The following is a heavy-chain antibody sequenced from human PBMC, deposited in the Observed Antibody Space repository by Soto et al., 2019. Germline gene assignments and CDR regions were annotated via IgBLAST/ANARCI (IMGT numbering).Heavy chain of an antibody. V-gene: IGHV3-15*07. CDR3: TTDRVMITFGGVIVIPRG. Sequence: EVQLVESGGGLVKPGGSLRLSCAASGFTFSNAWMNWVPQAPGKGLEWVGRIKSKTDGGTTDYAAPGKGRFTISRDDSKNTLYLQMNSLKTEDTAVYYCTTDRVMITFGGVIVIPRGWGQGTLVTVSS. CDR2: IKSKTDGGTT. CDR1: GFTFSNAW. J-gene: IGHJ4*02. D-gene: IGHD3-16*02.